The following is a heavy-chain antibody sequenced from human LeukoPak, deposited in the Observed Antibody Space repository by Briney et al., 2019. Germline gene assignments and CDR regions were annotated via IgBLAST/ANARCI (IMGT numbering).Heavy chain of an antibody. V-gene: IGHV1-69*05. D-gene: IGHD3-22*01. Sequence: GASVKVSCKASGVTVSSYAISWVRQAPGQGLEWMGGIIPIFGTANYAQKFQGRVTITTDESTSTAYMELSSLRSEDTAVYYCAREGGEYSSFDYWGQGTLVTVSS. CDR2: IIPIFGTA. CDR3: AREGGEYSSFDY. J-gene: IGHJ4*02. CDR1: GVTVSSYA.